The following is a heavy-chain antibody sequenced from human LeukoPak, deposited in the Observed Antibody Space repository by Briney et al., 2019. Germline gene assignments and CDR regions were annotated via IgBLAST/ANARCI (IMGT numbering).Heavy chain of an antibody. J-gene: IGHJ5*02. CDR2: VIPIFRTA. V-gene: IGHV1-69*05. CDR3: ARAPTPGGRFLEWFLGGFDP. Sequence: SVKVSCKASGGTFSNNAISWVRQAPGQGLVWMGGVIPIFRTANYAQKFQGRVRITTDESTRTAYMELSSLRSEDTAVYYCARAPTPGGRFLEWFLGGFDPWGQGTLVTVSS. D-gene: IGHD3-3*01. CDR1: GGTFSNNA.